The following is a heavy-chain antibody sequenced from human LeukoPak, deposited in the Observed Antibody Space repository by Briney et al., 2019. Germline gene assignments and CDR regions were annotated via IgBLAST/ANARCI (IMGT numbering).Heavy chain of an antibody. D-gene: IGHD5-18*01. CDR3: ARAYSYAFEP. Sequence: PGGSLSLSCPASGFILSSNWMSWVRQAPGKGLEWVANVKQDGSETYYVHAVKGRFTISRDNAKNSLFLQMNTLRVEDTAVYYCARAYSYAFEPWGQGTLVTVSS. CDR2: VKQDGSET. V-gene: IGHV3-7*04. J-gene: IGHJ5*02. CDR1: GFILSSNW.